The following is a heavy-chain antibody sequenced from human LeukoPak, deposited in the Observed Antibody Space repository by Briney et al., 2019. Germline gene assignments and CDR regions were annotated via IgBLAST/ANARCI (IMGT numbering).Heavy chain of an antibody. CDR2: INHSGST. J-gene: IGHJ5*02. V-gene: IGHV4-34*01. Sequence: SETLSLTCAVYGGSFSGYYWSWIRQPPGKGLEWIGEINHSGSTNYNPSLKSRVTISIDTSKNQFSLKLSSVTAADTAVYYCARDTLNNWFGPWGQGTLVTVSS. CDR3: ARDTLNNWFGP. CDR1: GGSFSGYY.